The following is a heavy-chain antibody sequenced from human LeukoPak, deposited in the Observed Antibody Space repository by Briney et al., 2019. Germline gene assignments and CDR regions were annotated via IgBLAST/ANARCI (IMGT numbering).Heavy chain of an antibody. CDR3: AKDLPDSRELLTGHWFDP. Sequence: PGGSLRLSYAASGFTFSSYAMSCVRQAPGKGLEWVSVISSRGDRTYYTDSVKGRFTISRDNSENTLYLQMNSLRAEDTAVYYCAKDLPDSRELLTGHWFDPWGQGTLVTVSS. V-gene: IGHV3-23*01. CDR1: GFTFSSYA. CDR2: ISSRGDRT. D-gene: IGHD1-26*01. J-gene: IGHJ5*02.